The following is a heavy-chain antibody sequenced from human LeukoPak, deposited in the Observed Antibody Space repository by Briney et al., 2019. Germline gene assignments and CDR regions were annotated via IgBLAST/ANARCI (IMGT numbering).Heavy chain of an antibody. CDR3: ARAGSSWSFDY. CDR2: IYYTGNI. D-gene: IGHD6-13*01. Sequence: PSETLSLICTVSGVSVSSYYWSWIRQPPGKGLEWIAYIYYTGNINYNPFLQSRVTISVDTSKNQFSLNLTSVTAADTAVYYCARAGSSWSFDYWGQGTLVTVSS. V-gene: IGHV4-59*02. CDR1: GVSVSSYY. J-gene: IGHJ4*02.